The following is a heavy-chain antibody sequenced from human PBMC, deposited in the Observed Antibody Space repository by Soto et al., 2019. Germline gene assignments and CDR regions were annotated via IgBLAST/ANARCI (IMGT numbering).Heavy chain of an antibody. CDR3: ARVGYFDYYYYMDV. CDR2: IYYSGST. CDR1: GGSISSGGYY. V-gene: IGHV4-31*03. J-gene: IGHJ6*03. D-gene: IGHD3-22*01. Sequence: PSETLSLTCTVSGGSISSGGYYWSWIRQHPGKGLEWIGYIYYSGSTYYNPSLKSRVTISVDTSKNQFSLKLSSVTAADTAVYYCARVGYFDYYYYMDVWGKGTTVTVSS.